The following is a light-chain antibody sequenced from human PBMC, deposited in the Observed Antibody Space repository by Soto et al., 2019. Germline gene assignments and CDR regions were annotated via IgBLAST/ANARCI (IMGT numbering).Light chain of an antibody. V-gene: IGKV1-9*01. Sequence: IPLTQSPSCLSACVGDRVTMXCRASQGLSSYIVWSQQKPGKAPNPLIDEASTLHRGVPSRFSGGGSGTDFTLTISSLQPEDFATYYCQQVNVYPSTFGGGTKVDIK. CDR1: QGLSSY. CDR2: EAS. J-gene: IGKJ4*01. CDR3: QQVNVYPST.